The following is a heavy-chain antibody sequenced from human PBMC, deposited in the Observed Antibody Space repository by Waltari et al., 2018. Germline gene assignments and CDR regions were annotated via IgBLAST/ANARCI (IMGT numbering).Heavy chain of an antibody. CDR3: AKESGSRRSGYNAADY. V-gene: IGHV3-23*01. D-gene: IGHD5-18*01. CDR1: GFTFSSFA. Sequence: EVQLLESGGGVIQPGGSLRLSCAASGFTFSSFAMPWVRQAPGKGLEWVSTISDTGGSTYYADSVEGRFTISRDNSKNTLYLQMNSLQAEDTALYYCAKESGSRRSGYNAADYLGQGALVTVSS. J-gene: IGHJ4*02. CDR2: ISDTGGST.